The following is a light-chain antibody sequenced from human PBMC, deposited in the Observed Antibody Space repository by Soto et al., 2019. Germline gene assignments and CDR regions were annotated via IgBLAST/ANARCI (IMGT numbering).Light chain of an antibody. CDR2: EVN. V-gene: IGLV2-14*03. Sequence: QSALTQPASVSGSPGQSITISCTGTSSDVGGYKYVSWFQQYPGKVPKLITYEVNDRPSGVSNRFSASKSGNTASLTISGLQAEDEADYYCSSYTRQSTYVFGTGTKVTVL. CDR3: SSYTRQSTYV. CDR1: SSDVGGYKY. J-gene: IGLJ1*01.